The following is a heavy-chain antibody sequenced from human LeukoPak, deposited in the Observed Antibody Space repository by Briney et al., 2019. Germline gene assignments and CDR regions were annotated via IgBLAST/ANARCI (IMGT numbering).Heavy chain of an antibody. D-gene: IGHD6-19*01. CDR1: GGTFSSYA. CDR2: IIPIFGTA. CDR3: ARDKSRYSSGWSPFDY. Sequence: SVKVSCKASGGTFSSYAISWARQAPGQGLEWMGGIIPIFGTANYAQKFQGRVTITADESTSTAYMELSSLRSEDTAVYYCARDKSRYSSGWSPFDYWGQGTLVTVSS. V-gene: IGHV1-69*13. J-gene: IGHJ4*02.